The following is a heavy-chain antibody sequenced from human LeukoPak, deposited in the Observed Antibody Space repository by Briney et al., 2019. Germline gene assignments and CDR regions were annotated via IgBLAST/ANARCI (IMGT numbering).Heavy chain of an antibody. D-gene: IGHD6-13*01. CDR2: ISYDGSNK. V-gene: IGHV3-30*04. Sequence: PGRSLRLSCAASGFTFSSYAMHWVRQAPGKGLEWVAVISYDGSNKYYADSVKGRFTISRDNSKNTLYLQMNSLRAEDTAVYYCAGDIAAVIDYWGQGTLVTVSS. CDR3: AGDIAAVIDY. CDR1: GFTFSSYA. J-gene: IGHJ4*02.